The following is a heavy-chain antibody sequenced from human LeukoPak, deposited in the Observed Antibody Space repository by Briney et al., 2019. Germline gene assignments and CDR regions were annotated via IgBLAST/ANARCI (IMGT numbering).Heavy chain of an antibody. CDR3: ARARYYYGSGSYYNWAYFDY. V-gene: IGHV3-23*01. CDR2: TVGSGPDT. D-gene: IGHD3-10*01. J-gene: IGHJ4*02. Sequence: GGSLRLSCAASGFTFTNYAMSWVRQTPGKGLEWVSATVGSGPDTYHADSVKGRFTVSRDNSKNTLYLQMNSLRAEDTAVYYCARARYYYGSGSYYNWAYFDYWGQGTLVTVSS. CDR1: GFTFTNYA.